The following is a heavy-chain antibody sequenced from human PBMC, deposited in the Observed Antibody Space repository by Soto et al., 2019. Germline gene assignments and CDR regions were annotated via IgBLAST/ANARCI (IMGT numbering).Heavy chain of an antibody. Sequence: QEQLQLSGPGLVKPSQTLSLTCAISGDSVSSDSAAWNWIRQSPSRGLEWLGRTYYRSKWINDYAVSVKSRIAINADTSRNQVSLQLISATPEDPAVYYCARGRPHYYDMDVWGQGTTVTVSS. CDR3: ARGRPHYYDMDV. CDR2: TYYRSKWIN. CDR1: GDSVSSDSAA. J-gene: IGHJ6*02. V-gene: IGHV6-1*01.